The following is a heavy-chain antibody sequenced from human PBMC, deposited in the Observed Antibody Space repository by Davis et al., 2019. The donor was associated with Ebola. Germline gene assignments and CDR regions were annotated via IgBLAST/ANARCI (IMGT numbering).Heavy chain of an antibody. Sequence: MPSETLSLTCAVYGGSFSGYYWSWIRQPPGKGLEWIGEINHSGSTNYNPSLKSRVTISVDTSKNQFSLKLSSVTAADTAVYYCARGGVYCSSTSFFLYYYYGMDVWGQGTTVTVSS. CDR2: INHSGST. CDR3: ARGGVYCSSTSFFLYYYYGMDV. D-gene: IGHD2-2*01. V-gene: IGHV4-34*01. J-gene: IGHJ6*02. CDR1: GGSFSGYY.